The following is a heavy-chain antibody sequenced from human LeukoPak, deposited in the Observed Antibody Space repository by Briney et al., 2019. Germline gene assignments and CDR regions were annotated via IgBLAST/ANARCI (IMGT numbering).Heavy chain of an antibody. Sequence: PGGSLRLSCAASGFTFSGYNMNWVRQAPGKGLEWVSSISSSNSYIYYVDSVKGRFTISRDNAKNSLYLQMNSLRAEDTALYYCAKGAVAASGYFQHWGQGTLVTVSS. CDR2: ISSSNSYI. J-gene: IGHJ1*01. CDR1: GFTFSGYN. V-gene: IGHV3-21*04. D-gene: IGHD6-19*01. CDR3: AKGAVAASGYFQH.